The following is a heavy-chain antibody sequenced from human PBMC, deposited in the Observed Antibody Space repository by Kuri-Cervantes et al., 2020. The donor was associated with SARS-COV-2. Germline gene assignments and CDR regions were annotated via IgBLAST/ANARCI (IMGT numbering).Heavy chain of an antibody. CDR2: ISYDGSNK. CDR3: AKNGYDYYGSGSHYYYYYGMDV. J-gene: IGHJ6*02. Sequence: GESLKISCTASVFTLSSFAMHWVRQAPGKGLEWVAVISYDGSNKYYADSVKGRFTISRDNSKNTLYLQMNSLRAEDTAVYYCAKNGYDYYGSGSHYYYYYGMDVWGQGTTVTVSS. CDR1: VFTLSSFA. D-gene: IGHD3-10*01. V-gene: IGHV3-30*18.